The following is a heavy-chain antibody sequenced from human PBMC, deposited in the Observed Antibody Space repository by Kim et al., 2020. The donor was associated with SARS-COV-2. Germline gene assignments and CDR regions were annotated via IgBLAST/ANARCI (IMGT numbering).Heavy chain of an antibody. V-gene: IGHV3-11*04. Sequence: GRLTISRDHAKNSLYLQMNSLRAEDTAVYYCARDMKVIAAAAAYYYYGMDVWGQGTTVTVSS. J-gene: IGHJ6*02. D-gene: IGHD6-13*01. CDR3: ARDMKVIAAAAAYYYYGMDV.